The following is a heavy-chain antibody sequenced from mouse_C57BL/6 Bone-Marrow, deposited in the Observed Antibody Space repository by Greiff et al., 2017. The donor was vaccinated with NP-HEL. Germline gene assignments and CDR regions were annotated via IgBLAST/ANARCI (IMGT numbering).Heavy chain of an antibody. CDR1: GYTFTSYW. CDR3: TYDYDGEYYALDY. Sequence: VHVKQSGTVLARPGASVKMSCKTSGYTFTSYWMHWVKQRPGQGLEWIGAIYPGHSDTSYNQKFKGKAKLTAVTSASTAYMELSSLTNEDSAGYYCTYDYDGEYYALDYWGQGTSVTVSS. D-gene: IGHD2-4*01. CDR2: IYPGHSDT. J-gene: IGHJ4*01. V-gene: IGHV1-5*01.